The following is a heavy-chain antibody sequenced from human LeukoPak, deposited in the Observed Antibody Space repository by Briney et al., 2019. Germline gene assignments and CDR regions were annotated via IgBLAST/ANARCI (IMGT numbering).Heavy chain of an antibody. CDR2: IYTSGST. CDR3: ARDRARYCSGGSCYMLDY. D-gene: IGHD2-15*01. J-gene: IGHJ4*02. CDR1: GGSISSYY. Sequence: SETLSLTCTVSGGSISSYYWSWIRQPAGKGLEWIGRIYTSGSTNYNPSLKSRVTMSVDTSKNQFPLKLSSVTAADTAVYYCARDRARYCSGGSCYMLDYWGQGTLVTVSS. V-gene: IGHV4-4*07.